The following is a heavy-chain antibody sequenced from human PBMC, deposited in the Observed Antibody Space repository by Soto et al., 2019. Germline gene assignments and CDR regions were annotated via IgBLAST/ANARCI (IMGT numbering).Heavy chain of an antibody. V-gene: IGHV3-30*18. CDR2: ISYDGSNK. Sequence: PGGSLRLSCAASGFTFSSYGMHWVRQAPGKGLEWVAVISYDGSNKYYADSVKGRFTISRDNSKNTLYLQMNSLRAEDTAVYYCAKDRATREYYYYYGMDVWGQGTTVTVSS. CDR3: AKDRATREYYYYYGMDV. CDR1: GFTFSSYG. J-gene: IGHJ6*02. D-gene: IGHD2-15*01.